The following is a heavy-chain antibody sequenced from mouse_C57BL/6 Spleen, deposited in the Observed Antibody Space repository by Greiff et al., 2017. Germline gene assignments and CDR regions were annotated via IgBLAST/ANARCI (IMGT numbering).Heavy chain of an antibody. V-gene: IGHV1-54*01. J-gene: IGHJ1*03. Sequence: QVQLQQSGAELVRPGTSVKASCKASGYAFTNYLIEWVKQRPGQGLEWIGVLNSGSGGTNYNEKFKGKATLTADKSSSTAYMQLSSLTSEDSAVYFCAREDYYGSSYEYFDVWGTGTTVTVSS. CDR1: GYAFTNYL. CDR2: LNSGSGGT. CDR3: AREDYYGSSYEYFDV. D-gene: IGHD1-1*01.